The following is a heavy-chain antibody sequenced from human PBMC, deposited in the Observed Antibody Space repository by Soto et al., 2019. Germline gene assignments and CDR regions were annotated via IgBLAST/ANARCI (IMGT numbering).Heavy chain of an antibody. V-gene: IGHV1-18*01. CDR3: ARDFGLEIGGMAGSDY. J-gene: IGHJ4*02. CDR1: GYTFTSYG. Sequence: ASVKVSCKASGYTFTSYGISWVRQAPGQGLEWMGWISAYNGNTNYAQKLQGRVTMTTDTSTSTAYMELRSLGSDDTAVYYCARDFGLEIGGMAGSDYWGQGTLVTVSS. D-gene: IGHD6-19*01. CDR2: ISAYNGNT.